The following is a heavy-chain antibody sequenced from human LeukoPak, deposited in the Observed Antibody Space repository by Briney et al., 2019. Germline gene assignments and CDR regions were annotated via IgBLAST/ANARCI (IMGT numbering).Heavy chain of an antibody. J-gene: IGHJ4*02. D-gene: IGHD3-10*01. CDR1: GFTFSSYW. V-gene: IGHV3-74*01. CDR2: INSDGSST. Sequence: GGSLRLSCAASGFTFSSYWMHWVRQAPGKGLVWVSRINSDGSSTSYADSVKGRFTISRDNAKNTLYLQMNSLRAEDTAVYYCAKDKGSYSMDYWGQGTLVTVSS. CDR3: AKDKGSYSMDY.